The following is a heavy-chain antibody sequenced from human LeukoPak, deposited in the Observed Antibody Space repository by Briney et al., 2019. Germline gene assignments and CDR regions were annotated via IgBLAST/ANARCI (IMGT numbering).Heavy chain of an antibody. CDR2: INHSGST. Sequence: SETLSLTCTVYGGSFSGYYWSWIRQPPGKGLEWIGEINHSGSTNYNPSLKSRVTISVDTSKNQFSLKLSSVTAADTAVYYCARSPPSSSWYPNKADYWGQGTLVTVSS. D-gene: IGHD6-13*01. V-gene: IGHV4-34*01. CDR1: GGSFSGYY. J-gene: IGHJ4*02. CDR3: ARSPPSSSWYPNKADY.